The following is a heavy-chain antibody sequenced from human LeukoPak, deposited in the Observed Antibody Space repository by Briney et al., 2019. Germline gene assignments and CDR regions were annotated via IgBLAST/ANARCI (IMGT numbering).Heavy chain of an antibody. CDR1: GYTFTSYY. J-gene: IGHJ4*02. V-gene: IGHV1-24*01. D-gene: IGHD3-10*01. CDR2: FDPEDGET. Sequence: ASVKVSCKASGYTFTSYYMHWVRQAPGKGLEWMGGFDPEDGETIYAQKFQGRVTMTEDTSTDTAYMELSSLRSEDTAVYYCATGSYGSGSYDYWGQGTLVTVSS. CDR3: ATGSYGSGSYDY.